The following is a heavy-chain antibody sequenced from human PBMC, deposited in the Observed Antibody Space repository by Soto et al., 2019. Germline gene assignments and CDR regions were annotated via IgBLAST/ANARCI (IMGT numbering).Heavy chain of an antibody. CDR2: IYHSGST. J-gene: IGHJ6*02. V-gene: IGHV4-4*02. Sequence: SETLSLTCAVSGVSISSSNWLIWVRQPPGKGLEWIGEIYHSGSTNYNPSLKSRVTISVDKSKNQFSLKLSSVTAADTAVYYCARSPDSSGYYPRRYYYGMDVWGQGTTVTVSS. CDR3: ARSPDSSGYYPRRYYYGMDV. CDR1: GVSISSSNW. D-gene: IGHD3-22*01.